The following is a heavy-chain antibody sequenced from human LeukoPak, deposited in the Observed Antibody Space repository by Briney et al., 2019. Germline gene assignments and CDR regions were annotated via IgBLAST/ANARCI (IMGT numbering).Heavy chain of an antibody. CDR2: ISRDESNK. V-gene: IGHV3-30*03. CDR1: GFFVTTYG. D-gene: IGHD2-15*01. J-gene: IGHJ6*02. Sequence: GRSLRLSCAASGFFVTTYGIHWVRQAPRKGLEWVAVISRDESNKYYGDSVKGRFTISRDNSKNTLYLHMNSLRAEDTAVYYCARVRYCSGGSCYFYNAMDVWGQGTTVTVSS. CDR3: ARVRYCSGGSCYFYNAMDV.